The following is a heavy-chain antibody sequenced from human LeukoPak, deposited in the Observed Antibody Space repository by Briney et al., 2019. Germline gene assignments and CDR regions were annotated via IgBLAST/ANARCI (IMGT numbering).Heavy chain of an antibody. Sequence: GGSLRLSCAASGFTFSSYAMSWVRQAPGKGLEWVSYISSSGSTIYYANSVKGRFTISRDNAKNSLYLQMNSLRAEDTAVYYCARSPRAGYYYDSSGYILIDYFDYWGQGTLVTVSS. CDR2: ISSSGSTI. D-gene: IGHD3-22*01. CDR1: GFTFSSYA. V-gene: IGHV3-48*04. CDR3: ARSPRAGYYYDSSGYILIDYFDY. J-gene: IGHJ4*02.